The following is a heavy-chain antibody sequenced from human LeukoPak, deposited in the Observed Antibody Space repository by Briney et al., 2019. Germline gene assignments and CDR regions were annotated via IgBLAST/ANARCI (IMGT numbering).Heavy chain of an antibody. CDR2: INPNSGDT. D-gene: IGHD7-27*01. CDR3: ARATGDRPY. V-gene: IGHV1-2*02. J-gene: IGHJ4*02. CDR1: GYTFTGFY. Sequence: ASVKVSCKASGYTFTGFYMHWVRQAPGRGLEWTGWINPNSGDTNYAQKFQGRVAMTSDTSISTAYMEMSRLTSDDTAVCYCARATGDRPYWGQGTLVTVSS.